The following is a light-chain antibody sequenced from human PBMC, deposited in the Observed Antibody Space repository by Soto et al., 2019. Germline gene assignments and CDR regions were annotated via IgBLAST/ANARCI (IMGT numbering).Light chain of an antibody. CDR1: SSDVGGYNY. J-gene: IGLJ2*01. V-gene: IGLV2-11*01. CDR3: CSYAGSYTVV. Sequence: QSALTQPASVSGSPGQSITISCTGTSSDVGGYNYVSWYQQHPGKAPKLMIYDIIKRPSGVPDRFSGSKSGNTASLTISGLQADDGADYYCCSYAGSYTVVFGGGTKVTVL. CDR2: DII.